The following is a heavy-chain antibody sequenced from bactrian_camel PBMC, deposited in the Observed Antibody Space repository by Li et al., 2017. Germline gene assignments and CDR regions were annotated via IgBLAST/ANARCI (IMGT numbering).Heavy chain of an antibody. V-gene: IGHV3S53*01. D-gene: IGHD8*01. CDR3: AASSLPVVVTGPPDTHDYNY. J-gene: IGHJ4*01. CDR2: IDTDDST. CDR1: GATWSVAC. Sequence: HVQLVESGGGSVQAGGSLRLSCAVSGATWSVACMAWFRQIPGKEREAVAAIDTDDSTSYADSVKDRFTISRDNAKNTLYLQMNTLKPEDTAMYYCAASSLPVVVTGPPDTHDYNYWGQGTQVTVS.